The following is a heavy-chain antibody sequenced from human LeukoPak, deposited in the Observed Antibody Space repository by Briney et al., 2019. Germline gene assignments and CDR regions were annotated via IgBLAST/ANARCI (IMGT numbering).Heavy chain of an antibody. CDR2: ISGSGGST. J-gene: IGHJ4*02. V-gene: IGHV3-23*01. CDR1: GFTFSTYA. CDR3: VKDRCDRTTCPEV. Sequence: PGGSLRLSCTASGFTFSTYAMSWVRQAPEEGREWVSGISGSGGSTDYTDSVKARFTISRDNSKNTLHLQMSSLRAEDTALYYCVKDRCDRTTCPEVWGQGTLVTVSS. D-gene: IGHD2-2*01.